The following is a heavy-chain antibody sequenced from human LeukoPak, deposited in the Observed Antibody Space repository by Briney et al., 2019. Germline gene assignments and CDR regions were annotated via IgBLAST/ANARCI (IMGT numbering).Heavy chain of an antibody. D-gene: IGHD4/OR15-4a*01. CDR1: GFTFSDYY. V-gene: IGHV3-11*01. Sequence: GGSLRLSCAASGFTFSDYYMSWIRQAPGKGLEWVSYISSSGSTIYYADSVKGRFTISRDNAKNSLYRQMNSLRAEDTAVYYCARRAGAYSHPYDYWGQGTLVTVSS. CDR2: ISSSGSTI. CDR3: ARRAGAYSHPYDY. J-gene: IGHJ4*02.